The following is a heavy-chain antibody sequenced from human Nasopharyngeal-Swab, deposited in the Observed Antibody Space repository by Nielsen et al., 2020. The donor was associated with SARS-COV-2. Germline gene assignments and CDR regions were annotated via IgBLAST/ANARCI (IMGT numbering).Heavy chain of an antibody. V-gene: IGHV3-48*03. J-gene: IGHJ4*02. Sequence: WIRQPPGKGLEWVSYIYSTNSTIYYADSVKGRFTISRDNAKNSLSLQMNSLRAEDTAICYCARAVHCSGDSCYWRYFDYWGRGTLVTVSS. CDR3: ARAVHCSGDSCYWRYFDY. D-gene: IGHD2-15*01. CDR2: IYSTNSTI.